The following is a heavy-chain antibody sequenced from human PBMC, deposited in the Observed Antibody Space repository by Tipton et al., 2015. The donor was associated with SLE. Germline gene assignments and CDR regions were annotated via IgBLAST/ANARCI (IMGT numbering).Heavy chain of an antibody. CDR3: ARHLDGTYGSHAFGI. V-gene: IGHV4-34*01. D-gene: IGHD1-26*01. CDR2: INHSGST. J-gene: IGHJ3*02. CDR1: GGSFSGYY. Sequence: TLSLTCAVYGGSFSGYYWSWIRQPPGKGLEWIGEINHSGSTNYNPSLKSRVTISADTSKNQFSLKLSSVTAADTAVYYCARHLDGTYGSHAFGIWGQGTMVTVSS.